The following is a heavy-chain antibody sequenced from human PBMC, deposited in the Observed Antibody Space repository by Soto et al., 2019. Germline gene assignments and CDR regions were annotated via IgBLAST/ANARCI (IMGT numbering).Heavy chain of an antibody. Sequence: VQLVQSGAEVKKPGASVKLSCKTSGYTFSNYYINWVRQAPGHGLQLMGRINPSGGSTSYAQKFQGRVNMTRVTSKSTVYMDLSSLTSEDTAVYFCARSQEVVVVPAAPIDYWGQGNLVTVSS. D-gene: IGHD2-2*01. J-gene: IGHJ4*02. CDR3: ARSQEVVVVPAAPIDY. V-gene: IGHV1-46*01. CDR1: GYTFSNYY. CDR2: INPSGGST.